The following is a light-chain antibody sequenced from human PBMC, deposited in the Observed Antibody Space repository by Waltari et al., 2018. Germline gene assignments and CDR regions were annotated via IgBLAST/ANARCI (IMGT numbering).Light chain of an antibody. J-gene: IGKJ5*01. V-gene: IGKV3-20*01. CDR1: QSVGSNY. CDR2: GAS. Sequence: EIVLTQSPGTLSLSPGERATLSCRASQSVGSNYLVWYQQKPGQAPRLLIYGASSRATGIPNRFTGSGSGTDFTLTISRLVPEDFAVYYCQQYGTSSSFGQGTRLEIK. CDR3: QQYGTSSS.